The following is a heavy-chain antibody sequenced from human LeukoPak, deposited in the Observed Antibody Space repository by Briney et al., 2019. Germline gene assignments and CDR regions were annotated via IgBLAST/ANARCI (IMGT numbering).Heavy chain of an antibody. Sequence: PSQTLSLTCTVSGASISSGSYYWGWIRQPPGKGLEFIGSVYHGGNTYYKASLKSRVTISLDTSKNQFSLRLSSVTAADTAVYYCARSYSGSFLYWGQGSLVTVSS. CDR2: VYHGGNT. D-gene: IGHD1-26*01. CDR3: ARSYSGSFLY. J-gene: IGHJ1*01. CDR1: GASISSGSYY. V-gene: IGHV4-39*07.